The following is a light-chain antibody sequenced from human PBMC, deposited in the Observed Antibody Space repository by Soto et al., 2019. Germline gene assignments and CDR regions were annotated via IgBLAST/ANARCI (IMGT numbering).Light chain of an antibody. CDR1: QAISIY. V-gene: IGKV1-33*01. CDR3: QQYNVVPRT. J-gene: IGKJ2*02. CDR2: DAI. Sequence: DIQLTQSPSSLSAFVGDRVTITCPASQAISIYLNWFQHKPGKAPKLLIYDAINLDKGVPSRFTESGSATDFTLTISSLQPDELATDHCQQYNVVPRTVGQGTRLEI.